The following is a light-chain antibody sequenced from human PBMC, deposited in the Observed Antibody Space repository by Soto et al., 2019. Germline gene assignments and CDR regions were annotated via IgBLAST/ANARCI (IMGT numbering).Light chain of an antibody. CDR1: QSISSW. CDR3: QQYDKASWT. J-gene: IGKJ1*01. CDR2: KES. V-gene: IGKV1-5*03. Sequence: DIQMTQSPSTLSASVGDRVIITCRASQSISSWLAWYQQKPGKAPNLLLYKESTLKSGVPSRFSGSGSGTEFTLNISSLQPDDFATYYCQQYDKASWTFGQGTKVEIK.